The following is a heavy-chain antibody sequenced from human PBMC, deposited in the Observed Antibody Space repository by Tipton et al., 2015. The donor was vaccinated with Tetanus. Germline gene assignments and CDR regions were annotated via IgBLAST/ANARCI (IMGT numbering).Heavy chain of an antibody. V-gene: IGHV3-15*01. J-gene: IGHJ4*02. CDR1: GFRFSTTW. CDR3: STVRGGGRYEFDY. CDR2: IKSKTDGETT. Sequence: SLRLSCVESGFRFSTTWMSWVSQAPGKGLEWVGRIKSKTDGETTDYAASVRGRFTISRDDSKKTLYLQMNGLKTEDTAVYYCSTVRGGGRYEFDYWGQGTLVTVSS. D-gene: IGHD6-19*01.